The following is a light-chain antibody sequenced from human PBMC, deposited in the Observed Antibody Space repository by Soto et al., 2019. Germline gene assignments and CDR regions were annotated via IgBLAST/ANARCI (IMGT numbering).Light chain of an antibody. CDR2: AAS. Sequence: DIQMTQSPSSLSASVGDRVTITCRASQSISNYLNWYQQKPGKAPNLLIYAASSLQSGVPSRFSGSGSGTDFALTISSLQPEDFATYYCQQSYSTPRTFGQGTEVXIK. CDR1: QSISNY. V-gene: IGKV1-39*01. J-gene: IGKJ1*01. CDR3: QQSYSTPRT.